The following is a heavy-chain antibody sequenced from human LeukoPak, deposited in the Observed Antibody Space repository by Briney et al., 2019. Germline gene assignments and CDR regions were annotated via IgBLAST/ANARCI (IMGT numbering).Heavy chain of an antibody. CDR1: GFTFGTYA. D-gene: IGHD6-13*01. Sequence: QPGGSLRLSCAASGFTFGTYAMSWVRQAPGKGLEWVSGISHSGGSTYYADSVKGRFTVSRDNSKNTVYLQMNSLRAEDTAVYYCAKARQLARWWFDPWGQGTLVTVSS. J-gene: IGHJ5*02. CDR2: ISHSGGST. CDR3: AKARQLARWWFDP. V-gene: IGHV3-23*01.